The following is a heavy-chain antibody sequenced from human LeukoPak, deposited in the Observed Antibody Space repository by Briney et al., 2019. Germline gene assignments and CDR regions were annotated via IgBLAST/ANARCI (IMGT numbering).Heavy chain of an antibody. Sequence: ASVKVSCKASEYTFTGYYIHWVRQAPGQGLEWMGWINPNSGGTNYAQKFQGRVTMTRDTSISTAYMELSRLRSDDTAVYYCARVASWGYSYGLLNFDFWGQGTLVTVSS. D-gene: IGHD5-18*01. V-gene: IGHV1-2*02. CDR2: INPNSGGT. CDR1: EYTFTGYY. J-gene: IGHJ4*02. CDR3: ARVASWGYSYGLLNFDF.